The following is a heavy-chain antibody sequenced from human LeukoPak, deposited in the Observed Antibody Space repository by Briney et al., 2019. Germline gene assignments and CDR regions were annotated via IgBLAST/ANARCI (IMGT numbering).Heavy chain of an antibody. J-gene: IGHJ6*03. CDR2: IKQDGSEK. CDR3: RRRHYYYYSMDV. V-gene: IGHV3-7*01. CDR1: GFTFSSYW. Sequence: GGSPRLSCAASGFTFSSYWMSWVRQAPGKGLEWWANIKQDGSEKDYVDSVKGRFTISRDNAKNSLYLQMNSLRAEDTAVYYCRRRHYYYYSMDVWGKGTTVTVSS.